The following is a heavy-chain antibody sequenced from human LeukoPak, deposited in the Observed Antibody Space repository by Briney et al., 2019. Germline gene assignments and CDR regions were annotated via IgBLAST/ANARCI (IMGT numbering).Heavy chain of an antibody. CDR2: IYCSGST. V-gene: IGHV4-59*01. D-gene: IGHD3-3*01. Sequence: PSETLSLTCTVSGGSISSYYWSWIRQPPGKGLEWIGYIYCSGSTNYNPSLKSRVTISVDTSKNQFSLKLSSVTAADTAVYYCARVAYYDFWSGYSGYFDYWGQGTLVTVSS. J-gene: IGHJ4*02. CDR1: GGSISSYY. CDR3: ARVAYYDFWSGYSGYFDY.